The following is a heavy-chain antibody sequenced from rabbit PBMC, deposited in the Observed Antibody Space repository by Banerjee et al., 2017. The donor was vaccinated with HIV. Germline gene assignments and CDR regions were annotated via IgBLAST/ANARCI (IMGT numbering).Heavy chain of an antibody. J-gene: IGHJ4*01. CDR1: GFSFSSSYW. D-gene: IGHD1-1*01. CDR3: ARLTYLSGSGYTFDL. V-gene: IGHV1S40*01. CDR2: IYGGSSDDI. Sequence: QSLEESGGDLVKPGASLTLTCTASGFSFSSSYWICWVRQAPGKGLEWIACIYGGSSDDIYYASWAKGRFTISKTSSTTVTLQMTSLTAADTATYFCARLTYLSGSGYTFDLWGPGTLVTVS.